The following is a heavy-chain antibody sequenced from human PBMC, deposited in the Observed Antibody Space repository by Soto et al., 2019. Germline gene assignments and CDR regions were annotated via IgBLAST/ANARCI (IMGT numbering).Heavy chain of an antibody. CDR3: AQSCGYSAALDY. Sequence: QVQLVESGGGVVQPGRSLRLSCAASGFTFSSYGMHWVRQAPGKGLEWMAVISYDGSNKYYADSVKGRFTISRDNSKNQLYLRMNSLRAEATDVYYGAQSCGYSAALDYWGRGNLVNV. D-gene: IGHD1-26*01. J-gene: IGHJ4*02. CDR1: GFTFSSYG. V-gene: IGHV3-30*03. CDR2: ISYDGSNK.